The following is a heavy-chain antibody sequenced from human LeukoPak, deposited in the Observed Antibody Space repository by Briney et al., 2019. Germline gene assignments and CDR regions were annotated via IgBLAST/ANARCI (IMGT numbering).Heavy chain of an antibody. CDR3: ARESPKIDIVVVPAAIWGYYYYGMDV. D-gene: IGHD2-2*01. J-gene: IGHJ6*02. V-gene: IGHV1-18*01. Sequence: ASVKVSCKASGYTFTSYGISWVRQAPGHGLEWMGWISAYNGNTNYAQKLQGRVTMTTDTSTSTAYMELRSLRSDDTAVYYCARESPKIDIVVVPAAIWGYYYYGMDVWGQGTTVTVSS. CDR1: GYTFTSYG. CDR2: ISAYNGNT.